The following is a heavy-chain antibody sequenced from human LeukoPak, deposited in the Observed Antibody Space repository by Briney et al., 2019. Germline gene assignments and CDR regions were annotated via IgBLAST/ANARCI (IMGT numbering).Heavy chain of an antibody. CDR1: GFTFSNYS. CDR2: ISSSSSYI. D-gene: IGHD6-13*01. V-gene: IGHV3-21*01. CDR3: ARGIAAAGTYYYYYMDV. Sequence: GGSLRLSCAASGFTFSNYSMNWVRQAPGKGLEWVSSISSSSSYIYYADSVKGRFTISRDNAKNSLYLQMNSLRAEDTAVYYCARGIAAAGTYYYYYMDVWGKGTTVTVSS. J-gene: IGHJ6*03.